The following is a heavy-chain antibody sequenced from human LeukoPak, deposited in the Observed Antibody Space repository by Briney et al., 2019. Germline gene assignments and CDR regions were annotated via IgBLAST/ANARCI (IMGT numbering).Heavy chain of an antibody. Sequence: PSETLSITCTVSGGSISSGGYYWSWIRQHPGKGLEWIGYIYYSGSTYYNPSLKSRVTISVDTSKNQFSLKLSSVTAADTAVYYCARYNYDSSGYYPPPADAFDIWGQGTMVTVSS. CDR3: ARYNYDSSGYYPPPADAFDI. V-gene: IGHV4-31*03. CDR2: IYYSGST. J-gene: IGHJ3*02. D-gene: IGHD3-22*01. CDR1: GGSISSGGYY.